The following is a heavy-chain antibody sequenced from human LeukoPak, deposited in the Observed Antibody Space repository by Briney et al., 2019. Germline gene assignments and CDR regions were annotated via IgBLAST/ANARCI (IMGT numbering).Heavy chain of an antibody. V-gene: IGHV4-59*11. CDR3: ARASSGWPYYYYGMDV. D-gene: IGHD6-19*01. CDR1: TDSFSSHY. CDR2: ISYIGST. Sequence: SETLSLTCAVSTDSFSSHYWTWIRQPPGKGLEWIGYISYIGSTNYNPSLKSRVTISIDTSKNQFSLKLSSVTAADTAVYYCARASSGWPYYYYGMDVWGQGTTVTVSS. J-gene: IGHJ6*02.